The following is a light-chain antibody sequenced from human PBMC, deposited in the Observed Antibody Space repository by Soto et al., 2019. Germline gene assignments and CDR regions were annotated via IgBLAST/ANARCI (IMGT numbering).Light chain of an antibody. CDR2: GET. CDR3: QQYGT. J-gene: IGKJ1*01. Sequence: EIVLTQSPGTLSLSPGERATLSCRASQSVSSSYLAWYQQKPGQAPRLLIYGETSRATGIPDRFSGSGSGTDFTLTISRLEPEDLAVDYYQQYGTFGQGTKVEIK. V-gene: IGKV3-20*01. CDR1: QSVSSSY.